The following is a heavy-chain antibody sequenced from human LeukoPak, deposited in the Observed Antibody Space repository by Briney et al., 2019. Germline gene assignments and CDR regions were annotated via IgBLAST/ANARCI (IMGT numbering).Heavy chain of an antibody. V-gene: IGHV3-66*01. CDR3: ARDPYSSGWYDY. D-gene: IGHD6-19*01. CDR2: IYSGGST. J-gene: IGHJ4*02. CDR1: GFTVSSNY. Sequence: GGSLRLSCAASGFTVSSNYMSWVRQAPGKGLEWVSVIYSGGSTYYADSVKGRFTISRDNSKNTLYLHMNSLRAEDTAVYYCARDPYSSGWYDYWGQGTLVTVSS.